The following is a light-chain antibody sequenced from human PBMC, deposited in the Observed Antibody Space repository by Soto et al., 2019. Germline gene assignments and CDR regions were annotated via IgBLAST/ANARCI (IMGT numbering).Light chain of an antibody. CDR3: QQANSFPRT. CDR2: AAS. J-gene: IGKJ3*01. Sequence: DIQMTQSPSSVSASVGDRVTITCRASQDISVWLAWYQQKPGKAPKLLIYAASNLQTGVPSRFSGSGSGTDFTPSIHSLQPEDFATYYCQQANSFPRTFGPGTKVDIK. CDR1: QDISVW. V-gene: IGKV1D-12*01.